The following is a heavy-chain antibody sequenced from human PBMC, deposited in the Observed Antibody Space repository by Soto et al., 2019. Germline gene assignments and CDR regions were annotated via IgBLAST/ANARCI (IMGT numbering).Heavy chain of an antibody. CDR1: GYTFTSYG. J-gene: IGHJ4*02. D-gene: IGHD3-3*01. Sequence: ASVKVSCKASGYTFTSYGISCVRQAPGQGLEWMGWISAYNGNTNYAQKLQGRVTMTTDTSTSTAYMELRSLRSDDTAVYYCAKVTRDGSGYYYFDYWGQGTLVTVSS. CDR3: AKVTRDGSGYYYFDY. V-gene: IGHV1-18*01. CDR2: ISAYNGNT.